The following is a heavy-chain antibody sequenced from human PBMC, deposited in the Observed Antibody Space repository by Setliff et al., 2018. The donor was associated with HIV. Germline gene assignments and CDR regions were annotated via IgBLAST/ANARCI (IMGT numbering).Heavy chain of an antibody. CDR2: IYYSGST. CDR1: GGSVSGHY. V-gene: IGHV4-34*01. CDR3: ARLTTTYYYDSSAYYHPV. J-gene: IGHJ4*02. Sequence: PSETLSLTCAVYGGSVSGHYWSWIRQPPGKGLEWIDYIYYSGSTYYNPSLKSRVTISVDTSKNQFSLKLSSVTAADTAVFYCARLTTTYYYDSSAYYHPVWGQGTLVTVSS. D-gene: IGHD3-22*01.